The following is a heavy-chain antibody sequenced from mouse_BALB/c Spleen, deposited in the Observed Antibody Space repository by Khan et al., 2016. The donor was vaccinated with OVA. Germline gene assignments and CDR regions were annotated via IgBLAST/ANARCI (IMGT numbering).Heavy chain of an antibody. CDR2: IYPGNGNT. J-gene: IGHJ4*01. D-gene: IGHD1-1*01. CDR3: ARPYYDGTNYATIDD. CDR1: GYTFTNYW. V-gene: IGHV1-63*02. Sequence: QVQLQQSGAELVRPGTSVKMSCKAAGYTFTNYWIGWVKQRPGHGLEWIGDIYPGNGNTNYNEKFKGKATLSADTSSSTAYMQLSSLTSEDSAIYYCARPYYDGTNYATIDDWGQGTSVTVSS.